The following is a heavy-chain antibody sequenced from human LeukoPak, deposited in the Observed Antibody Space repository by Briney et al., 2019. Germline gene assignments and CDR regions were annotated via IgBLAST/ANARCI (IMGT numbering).Heavy chain of an antibody. V-gene: IGHV5-51*01. D-gene: IGHD2-15*01. CDR3: ATLGYCSGGSCYGDAFDI. CDR2: IYPGDSDT. CDR1: GYSFTSYW. J-gene: IGHJ3*02. Sequence: GESLKISCKGSGYSFTSYWIGWVRQMPGKGLEWMGIIYPGDSDTRYSPSFQGQVTISADKSISTAYLQWSSLKASDTAMYYCATLGYCSGGSCYGDAFDIWGQGTMVTVSS.